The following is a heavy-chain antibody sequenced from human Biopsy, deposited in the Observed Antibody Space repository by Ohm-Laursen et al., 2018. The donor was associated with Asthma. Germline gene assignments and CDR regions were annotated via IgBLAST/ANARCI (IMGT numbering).Heavy chain of an antibody. CDR2: ISYDGSNK. D-gene: IGHD3-3*01. J-gene: IGHJ6*02. CDR1: GFTFSSYG. Sequence: SLRLFCTASGFTFSSYGMYWVRQAPGKGLEWVAVISYDGSNKYYADSVKGRFTISRDNSKNTLYLQMNSLRAEGTAVYYCAKDTEGRYDFWSGLSYNYYGMDVWGQGTMVTVS. V-gene: IGHV3-30*18. CDR3: AKDTEGRYDFWSGLSYNYYGMDV.